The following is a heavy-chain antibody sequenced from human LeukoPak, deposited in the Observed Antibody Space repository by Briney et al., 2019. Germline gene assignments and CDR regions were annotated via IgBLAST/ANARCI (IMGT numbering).Heavy chain of an antibody. V-gene: IGHV3-30*02. J-gene: IGHJ5*02. D-gene: IGHD2-2*01. CDR3: AKAGGVVPAATLSWFDP. CDR1: GFTFSHHG. CDR2: IRYDGSNK. Sequence: PGGSLRLSCAASGFTFSHHGMHWVRQAPGKGLEWVAFIRYDGSNKYYADSVKGRFTISRDNSKNTLYLQMNSLRAEDTAVYYCAKAGGVVPAATLSWFDPWGQGTLVTVSS.